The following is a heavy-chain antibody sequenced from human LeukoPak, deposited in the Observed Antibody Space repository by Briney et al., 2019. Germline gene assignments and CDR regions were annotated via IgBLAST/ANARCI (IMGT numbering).Heavy chain of an antibody. D-gene: IGHD3-10*01. CDR1: GYTFTSYD. Sequence: ASVKISCKASGYTFTSYDINWVRQATGQGLEWMGWMNPNSGNTGYAQKFLGSVNMTRNISTGTAYMELSSLKSEDTAVYYCARVNTYYYGSGVSRAFHMWGQGTTVTVSS. CDR3: ARVNTYYYGSGVSRAFHM. J-gene: IGHJ3*02. CDR2: MNPNSGNT. V-gene: IGHV1-8*01.